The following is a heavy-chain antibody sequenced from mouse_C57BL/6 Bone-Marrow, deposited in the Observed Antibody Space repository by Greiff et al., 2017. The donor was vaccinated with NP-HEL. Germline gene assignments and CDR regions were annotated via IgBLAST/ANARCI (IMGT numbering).Heavy chain of an antibody. Sequence: EVQLQQSGPELVKPGASVKISCKASGYTFTDYYMNWVKQSHGKSLEWIGDINPNNGGTSYNQKFKGKATLTVDKSSSTAYMELRSLTSEDSAVYYCASTMGFWGQGTLVTVSA. V-gene: IGHV1-26*01. CDR2: INPNNGGT. D-gene: IGHD2-1*01. J-gene: IGHJ3*01. CDR3: ASTMGF. CDR1: GYTFTDYY.